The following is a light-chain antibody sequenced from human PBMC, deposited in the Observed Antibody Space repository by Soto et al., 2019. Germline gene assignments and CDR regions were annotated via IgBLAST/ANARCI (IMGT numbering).Light chain of an antibody. CDR1: SSNIGAGYD. Sequence: QSVLTQPHSVSGAPGQRVTISCTGSSSNIGAGYDVHWYQQLPGTAPKLLIYGNSNRPSGVPDRFSGSKSGTSASLAITGLQAEDESDYYCQSYDSSLSAHYVFGTGTKLTVL. CDR3: QSYDSSLSAHYV. V-gene: IGLV1-40*01. J-gene: IGLJ1*01. CDR2: GNS.